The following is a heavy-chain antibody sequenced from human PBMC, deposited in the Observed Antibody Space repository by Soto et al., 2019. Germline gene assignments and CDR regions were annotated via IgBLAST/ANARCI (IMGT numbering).Heavy chain of an antibody. J-gene: IGHJ2*01. CDR1: GGSISSYY. Sequence: SETLSLTCTVSGGSISSYYWSWIRQPPGKGLEWIGYIYYSGSTNYNPSLKSRVTISVDTSKNQFSLKLSSVTAADTAVYYCARNGGYYYWYFDLWGRGTLVTVSS. D-gene: IGHD3-10*01. V-gene: IGHV4-59*01. CDR3: ARNGGYYYWYFDL. CDR2: IYYSGST.